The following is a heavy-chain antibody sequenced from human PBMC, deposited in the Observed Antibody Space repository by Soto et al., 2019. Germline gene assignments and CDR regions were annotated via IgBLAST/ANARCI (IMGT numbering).Heavy chain of an antibody. V-gene: IGHV4-39*01. Sequence: PSETLSLTCAVSGVSISGSYYYWAWLRQSPGKGLEWIGSVFYTGFTSYNPSLKSRVSVSADTSKSQFSLRLSAVTAADTAVYYCATAQKGYNGNYFDHWGQGALVTVSS. CDR1: GVSISGSYYY. CDR3: ATAQKGYNGNYFDH. J-gene: IGHJ4*02. D-gene: IGHD1-20*01. CDR2: VFYTGFT.